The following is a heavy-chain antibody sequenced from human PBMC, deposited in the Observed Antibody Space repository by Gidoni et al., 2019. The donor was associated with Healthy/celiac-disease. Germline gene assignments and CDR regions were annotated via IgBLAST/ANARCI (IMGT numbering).Heavy chain of an antibody. CDR2: IYYSGST. CDR3: ARVMVRGVIRNWFDP. D-gene: IGHD3-10*01. J-gene: IGHJ5*02. Sequence: QVQLQESGPGLVKPSETLSLTCTVPGGSISSYYWSWIRQPPGKGLEWIGYIYYSGSTNYNPSLKSRVTISVDTSKNQFSLKLSSVTAADTAVYYCARVMVRGVIRNWFDPWGQGTLVTVSS. V-gene: IGHV4-59*01. CDR1: GGSISSYY.